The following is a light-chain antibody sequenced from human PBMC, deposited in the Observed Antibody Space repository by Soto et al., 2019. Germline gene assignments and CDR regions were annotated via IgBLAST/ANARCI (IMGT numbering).Light chain of an antibody. CDR2: DVS. CDR1: SSDVGGYNY. V-gene: IGLV2-11*01. CDR3: YSYAGSYTWV. J-gene: IGLJ3*02. Sequence: QSVLTQPRSVSGSPGQSVTISCTGTSSDVGGYNYVSWYQQHPGKAPKFMIYDVSKRPSGVPDRFSGSKSGNTASLTISGLQAEDEADYYCYSYAGSYTWVFGGGTKLTVL.